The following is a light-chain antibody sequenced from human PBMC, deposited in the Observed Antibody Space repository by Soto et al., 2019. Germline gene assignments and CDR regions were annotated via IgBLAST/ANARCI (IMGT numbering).Light chain of an antibody. V-gene: IGKV1-39*01. J-gene: IGKJ3*01. CDR3: QQSYSTPPFT. CDR1: QSISSY. Sequence: DLPMTQSPSSLSASVGDRVTITCRASQSISSYLNWYQQKPGKAPKLLIYAASSLQSGVPSRFRGSGSGTDFTLTISSLQPEDFATYYCQQSYSTPPFTFGPGTKVDIK. CDR2: AAS.